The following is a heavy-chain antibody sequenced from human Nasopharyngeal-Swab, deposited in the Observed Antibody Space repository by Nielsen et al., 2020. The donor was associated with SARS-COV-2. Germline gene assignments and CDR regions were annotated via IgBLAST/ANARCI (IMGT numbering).Heavy chain of an antibody. CDR2: IIPILGIA. J-gene: IGHJ5*02. D-gene: IGHD6-19*01. CDR1: GGTFSSYA. CDR3: ARERAYSSGLNWFDP. V-gene: IGHV1-69*10. Sequence: VKVSCTASGGTFSSYAISWVRQAPGQGLEWMGGIIPILGIANYAQKFQGRVTITADKSTSTAYMELSSLRSEDTAVYYCARERAYSSGLNWFDPWGQGTLVTVSS.